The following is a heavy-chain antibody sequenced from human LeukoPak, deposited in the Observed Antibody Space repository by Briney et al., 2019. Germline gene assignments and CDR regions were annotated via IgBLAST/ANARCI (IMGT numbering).Heavy chain of an antibody. D-gene: IGHD3-22*01. J-gene: IGHJ4*02. Sequence: SETLSLTCTVSGDSINSDDYYWSWIRQPAGKVLEWIGRFSVSGKSNYNPSLKSRVTISVDTSKNQFSLKLSSVTAADTAVYYCARDLTVVVTTSYEAPFDYWGQGTLVTVSS. CDR2: FSVSGKS. CDR3: ARDLTVVVTTSYEAPFDY. V-gene: IGHV4-61*02. CDR1: GDSINSDDYY.